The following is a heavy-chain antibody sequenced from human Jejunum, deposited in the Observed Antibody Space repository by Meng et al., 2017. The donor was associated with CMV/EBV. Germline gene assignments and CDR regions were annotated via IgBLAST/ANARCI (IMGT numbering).Heavy chain of an antibody. Sequence: EVQLVGCGGGLVQPGGSLRLFCVASGFTFSRYWMSWVRQAPGKGLEWVANIKQDGSEKYYVDSVKGRYTISRDNAKNSLYLQMNSLRAEDSAVYSCARDAGAAQIDYWGRGTLVTVSS. CDR3: ARDAGAAQIDY. CDR2: IKQDGSEK. V-gene: IGHV3-7*04. D-gene: IGHD6-6*01. J-gene: IGHJ4*02. CDR1: GFTFSRYW.